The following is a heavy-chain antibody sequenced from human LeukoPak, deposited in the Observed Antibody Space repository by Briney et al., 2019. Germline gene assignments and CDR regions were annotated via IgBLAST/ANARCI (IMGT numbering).Heavy chain of an antibody. CDR3: ARDRSSGWYHYYGMDV. D-gene: IGHD6-19*01. Sequence: SETLSLTCTVSGGSISSYYWSWVRQPPGKGLEWIGYIYYSGSTNYNPSLKSRVTISVDTSKNQFSLKLSSVTAADTAVYYCARDRSSGWYHYYGMDVWGQGTTATVSS. CDR2: IYYSGST. CDR1: GGSISSYY. V-gene: IGHV4-59*01. J-gene: IGHJ6*02.